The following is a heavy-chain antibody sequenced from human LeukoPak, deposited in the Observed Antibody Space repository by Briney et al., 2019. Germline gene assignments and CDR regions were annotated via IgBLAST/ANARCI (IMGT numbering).Heavy chain of an antibody. Sequence: PSETLSLTCAVYGGSFSGYYWSWIRQPPGKGLEWIGEINHSGSTNYNPSLKSRVTISVDTSKNQFSLKLSSVTAADTAVYYCARGGAVAGFSREALNWFDPWGQGTLVTVSS. D-gene: IGHD6-19*01. CDR3: ARGGAVAGFSREALNWFDP. CDR2: INHSGST. CDR1: GGSFSGYY. V-gene: IGHV4-34*01. J-gene: IGHJ5*02.